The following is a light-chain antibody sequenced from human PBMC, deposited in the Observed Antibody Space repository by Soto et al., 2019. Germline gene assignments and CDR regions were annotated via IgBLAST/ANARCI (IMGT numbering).Light chain of an antibody. CDR1: QSVSSSY. CDR2: GAS. J-gene: IGKJ2*01. CDR3: QQSYSIPRT. Sequence: EIVLTQSPGTLSLSPGERATLSCRASQSVSSSYLAWYQKKPGQAPRLLIYGASSRATGIPDRFSGSGSGPDCTLTISSLQPEDVASYYCQQSYSIPRTFGQGTKVDI. V-gene: IGKV3-20*01.